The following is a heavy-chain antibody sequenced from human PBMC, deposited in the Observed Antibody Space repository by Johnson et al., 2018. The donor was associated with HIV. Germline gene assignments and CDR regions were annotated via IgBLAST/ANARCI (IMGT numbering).Heavy chain of an antibody. J-gene: IGHJ3*01. CDR3: ARMGGYHHSCGCIYDACGL. CDR1: GFAVSSNY. D-gene: IGHD3-16*02. V-gene: IGHV3-66*01. CDR2: LYSAGSA. Sequence: QLVESGGGLVRPGGSLRLSCAASGFAVSSNYMDWVRQTPGKGLEWVSILYSAGSAYYADSVTGRFTISRDNSKNTLYVQMNSLRAEDTAVYYCARMGGYHHSCGCIYDACGLWGQGTRVTVSS.